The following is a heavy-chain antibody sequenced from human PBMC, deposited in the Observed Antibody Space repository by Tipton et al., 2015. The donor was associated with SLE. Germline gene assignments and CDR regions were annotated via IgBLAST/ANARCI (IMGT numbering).Heavy chain of an antibody. V-gene: IGHV3-11*04. CDR2: ISSSGTTI. Sequence: SLRLSCAASGFTFSDYYMSWIRQASGKGPEWVSFISSSGTTIYYADSVEGRFTISRDNAMNSLYLQMSSLRAEDTAVYYCARDYRELAVDYWGQGTLVTVSS. CDR1: GFTFSDYY. CDR3: ARDYRELAVDY. D-gene: IGHD1-1*01. J-gene: IGHJ4*02.